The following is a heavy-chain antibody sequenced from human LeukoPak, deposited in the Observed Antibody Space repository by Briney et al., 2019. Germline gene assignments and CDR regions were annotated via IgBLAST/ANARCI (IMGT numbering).Heavy chain of an antibody. CDR2: IRPDGSEG. V-gene: IGHV3-7*01. Sequence: GGSLRLSCAVSGFTFSSYWMGWVRQAPGKGLEWVANIRPDGSEGFYLDSLKGRFTISRDNAKNSLYPQMYSLRAEDTAVYYCARVDCSGGSCFSDFDYWGQGTLVTVSS. CDR1: GFTFSSYW. D-gene: IGHD2-15*01. CDR3: ARVDCSGGSCFSDFDY. J-gene: IGHJ4*02.